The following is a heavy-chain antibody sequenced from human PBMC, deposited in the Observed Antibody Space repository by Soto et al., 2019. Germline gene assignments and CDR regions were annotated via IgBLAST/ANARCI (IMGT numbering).Heavy chain of an antibody. J-gene: IGHJ6*02. CDR2: VTGGDHTT. V-gene: IGHV3-23*01. D-gene: IGHD3-10*01. CDR3: ASSSGDLNVYGMDI. Sequence: RGSLRLSCAASGFTFSRYAISWVRHAPGKGLECVSPVTGGDHTTYNADSVNGRFTMSRDKSKSTLYLQMKNPRAEDTAIYYCASSSGDLNVYGMDIWGPGTTVTVSS. CDR1: GFTFSRYA.